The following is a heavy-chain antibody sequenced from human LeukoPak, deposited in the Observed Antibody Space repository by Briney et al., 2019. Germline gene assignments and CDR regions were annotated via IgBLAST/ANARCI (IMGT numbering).Heavy chain of an antibody. CDR1: GGSISSHY. D-gene: IGHD5-24*01. Sequence: PSETLSLTCTVSGGSISSHYWTWIRQPAGKGLEWIGRINASGSTRYNPSLKSRVTMSVDPSKNEFSLKLSSVSAADTAVYYCARGIGRNGYKPFDYWGQGTLVTVSS. CDR3: ARGIGRNGYKPFDY. CDR2: INASGST. V-gene: IGHV4-4*07. J-gene: IGHJ4*02.